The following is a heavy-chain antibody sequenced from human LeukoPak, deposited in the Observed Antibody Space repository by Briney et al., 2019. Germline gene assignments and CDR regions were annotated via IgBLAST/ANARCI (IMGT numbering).Heavy chain of an antibody. V-gene: IGHV4-39*01. CDR3: ARTQYSSGWYWFGP. J-gene: IGHJ5*02. CDR1: GGSITSSTYY. Sequence: SETLSLTCTVSGGSITSSTYYWGWIRQPPGKGLEWIGSIHYSGSAYYNPSLKSRVTISADTSKNQFSLRLSSVTAADTSMYYCARTQYSSGWYWFGPWGQGTLVTVSS. CDR2: IHYSGSA. D-gene: IGHD6-19*01.